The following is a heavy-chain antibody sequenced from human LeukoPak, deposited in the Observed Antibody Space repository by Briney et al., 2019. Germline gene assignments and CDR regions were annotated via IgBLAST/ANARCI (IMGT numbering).Heavy chain of an antibody. CDR1: GFTFSSYS. V-gene: IGHV3-21*01. J-gene: IGHJ6*02. D-gene: IGHD4-17*01. Sequence: PGGSLRLSCAASGFTFSSYSMNWVRQAPGKGLEWVSSISSNSSYIYYADSVKGRFTISRDNAKNSLYLQMNSLRAEDTAVYYCAGDAAWHPPYTVTTVDYYYYGMDVWGQGTTVTVSS. CDR2: ISSNSSYI. CDR3: AGDAAWHPPYTVTTVDYYYYGMDV.